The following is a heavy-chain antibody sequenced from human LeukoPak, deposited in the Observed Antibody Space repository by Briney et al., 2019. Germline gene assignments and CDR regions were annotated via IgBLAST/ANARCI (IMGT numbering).Heavy chain of an antibody. CDR3: AKDMAYNYDSRIDY. V-gene: IGHV3-43*02. CDR1: GFTFSGYS. D-gene: IGHD3-22*01. Sequence: QPGGSLRLSCAASGFTFSGYSMHWVRQAPGKGLEWVSVISGDGGWTYYADSVKGRFTVSRDNSKNSLYLQMDSLRTEDTALYYCAKDMAYNYDSRIDYWGQGTLVTVSS. CDR2: ISGDGGWT. J-gene: IGHJ4*02.